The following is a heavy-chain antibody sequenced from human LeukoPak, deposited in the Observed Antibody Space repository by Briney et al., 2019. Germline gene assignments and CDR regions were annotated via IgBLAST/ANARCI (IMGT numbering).Heavy chain of an antibody. CDR1: GFTFSAYA. CDR2: MSGRDDKT. J-gene: IGHJ1*01. V-gene: IGHV3-23*01. CDR3: ARDRRLHQ. Sequence: PGGSLRLSCAASGFTFSAYAMTWVRQAPGKGLEWVSSMSGRDDKTYYTDSAKGRFTISRDNAKSSLYLQMNSLRVEDTAIYYCARDRRLHQWGQGTLVTVSS.